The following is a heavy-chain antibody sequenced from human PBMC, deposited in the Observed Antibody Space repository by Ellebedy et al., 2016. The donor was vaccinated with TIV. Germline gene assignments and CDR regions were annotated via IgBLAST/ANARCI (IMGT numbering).Heavy chain of an antibody. Sequence: GGSLRLXXAASGFIFTACSMAWVRQDPGKGLEWVSSISPNGGDTYYADSVKGRFTISRDNSKNTLYLQMNSLRAEDTALYYCVKGRSGLQYYGIDVWGQGTTVTVSS. V-gene: IGHV3-23*01. J-gene: IGHJ6*02. CDR3: VKGRSGLQYYGIDV. D-gene: IGHD3-10*01. CDR2: ISPNGGDT. CDR1: GFIFTACS.